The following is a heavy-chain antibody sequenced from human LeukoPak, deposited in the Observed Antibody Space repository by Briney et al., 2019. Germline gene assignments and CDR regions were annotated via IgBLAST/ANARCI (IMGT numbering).Heavy chain of an antibody. J-gene: IGHJ4*02. Sequence: GGSLRLSCAASGFTFSSYEMNWVRQAPGKGLEGVSYISSSGSTIYYADSVKGRFTISRGNAKNSLYLHMNSLRAEDTAVYYCARDGFIAGAGTGRGDFDYWGQGTLVTVSS. CDR3: ARDGFIAGAGTGRGDFDY. CDR1: GFTFSSYE. V-gene: IGHV3-48*03. D-gene: IGHD6-19*01. CDR2: ISSSGSTI.